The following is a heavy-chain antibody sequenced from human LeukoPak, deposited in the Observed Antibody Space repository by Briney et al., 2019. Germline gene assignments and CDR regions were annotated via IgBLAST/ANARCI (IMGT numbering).Heavy chain of an antibody. J-gene: IGHJ6*02. CDR3: ARSRSVSNYKGMDV. Sequence: GGSLRLSCPASGFTFSDYSMSWVRQAPGKGLEWVSSISSSSDYIYYADSVKGRFTISRGNASNSLYLQMNSLRAEDTAVYYCARSRSVSNYKGMDVWGQGTTVTVSS. V-gene: IGHV3-21*01. CDR2: ISSSSDYI. CDR1: GFTFSDYS. D-gene: IGHD5/OR15-5a*01.